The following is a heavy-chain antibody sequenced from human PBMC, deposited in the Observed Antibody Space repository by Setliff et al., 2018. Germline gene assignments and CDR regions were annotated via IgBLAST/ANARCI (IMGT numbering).Heavy chain of an antibody. V-gene: IGHV4-39*07. CDR1: GGSISSSSYY. CDR3: AIDLGYCSGGSCYVPY. Sequence: SETLSLTCTVSGGSISSSSYYWGWIRQPPGKGLEWIGSIYYRGSTYYNPSLKSRVTLSIDTSKNQFSLRLSSVTAADTAVYYCAIDLGYCSGGSCYVPYWGQGTLVTVSS. CDR2: IYYRGST. D-gene: IGHD2-15*01. J-gene: IGHJ4*02.